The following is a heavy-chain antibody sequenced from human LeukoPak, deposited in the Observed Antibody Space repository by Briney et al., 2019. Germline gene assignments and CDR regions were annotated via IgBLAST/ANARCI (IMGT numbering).Heavy chain of an antibody. CDR2: ISAYNGNT. Sequence: ASVKVSCKASGYTFTSYGISWVRQAPGQGLEWMGWISAYNGNTNYAQKLQGRVTMTTDTSTSTAYMELRSLRSDDTAVYYCARAAGIVGATYFDYWGQGTLVTVSS. D-gene: IGHD1-26*01. J-gene: IGHJ4*02. CDR3: ARAAGIVGATYFDY. V-gene: IGHV1-18*01. CDR1: GYTFTSYG.